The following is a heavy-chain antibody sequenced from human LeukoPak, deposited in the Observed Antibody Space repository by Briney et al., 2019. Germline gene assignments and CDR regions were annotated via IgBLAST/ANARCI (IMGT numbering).Heavy chain of an antibody. J-gene: IGHJ4*02. V-gene: IGHV1-24*01. CDR1: GYTLTKLS. Sequence: ASVKVSCKVSGYTLTKLSMHWVRQTPGKGLEWMGGFDPEDGETMYAQKFQGRVTMTEDISTDTAYMELNSLRSEDTAVYYCATPRQGYCSSTSCFYFDYWGQGTLVTVSS. CDR3: ATPRQGYCSSTSCFYFDY. D-gene: IGHD2-2*01. CDR2: FDPEDGET.